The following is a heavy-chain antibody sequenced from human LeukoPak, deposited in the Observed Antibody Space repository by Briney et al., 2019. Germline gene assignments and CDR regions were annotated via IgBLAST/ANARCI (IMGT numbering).Heavy chain of an antibody. V-gene: IGHV1-8*01. D-gene: IGHD6-13*01. J-gene: IGHJ5*02. Sequence: ASVKVSCKASGYTFTSYDINWVRQATGQGLEWMGWMNPNGGNTGYAQKFQGRVTMTRNTSISTAYMELSSLRSEDTAVYYCARGLIAAAGKVYWFDPWGQGTLVTVSS. CDR3: ARGLIAAAGKVYWFDP. CDR2: MNPNGGNT. CDR1: GYTFTSYD.